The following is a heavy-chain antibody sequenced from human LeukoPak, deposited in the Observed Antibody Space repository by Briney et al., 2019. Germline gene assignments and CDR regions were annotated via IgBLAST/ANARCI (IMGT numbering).Heavy chain of an antibody. CDR2: IYSDGSNK. CDR1: GLTFSRCG. D-gene: IGHD3-10*01. V-gene: IGHV3-30*02. CDR3: AKDQGKYYLDY. Sequence: GRSLRLSCAVSGLTFSRCGMHWVRQAPGEGLEWVAFIYSDGSNKYYVDSVKGRFTISRDNYENTVYLQMNSLRPEDTAVYYCAKDQGKYYLDYWGRGTPVTVSS. J-gene: IGHJ4*02.